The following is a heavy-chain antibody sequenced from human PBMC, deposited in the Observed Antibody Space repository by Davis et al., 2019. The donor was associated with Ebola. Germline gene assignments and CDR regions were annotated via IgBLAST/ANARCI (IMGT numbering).Heavy chain of an antibody. CDR3: TKDFDYEKAY. D-gene: IGHD3-9*01. J-gene: IGHJ4*02. CDR2: INPDGTTT. V-gene: IGHV3-74*01. CDR1: GFTFSSYS. Sequence: HTGGSLRLSCAASGFTFSSYSMNWVRQAPGKGLVWVSRINPDGTTTTYADSVEGRFTISRDNAKNTVLLQMDSLRAEETAVYYCTKDFDYEKAYWGQGSLVTVSS.